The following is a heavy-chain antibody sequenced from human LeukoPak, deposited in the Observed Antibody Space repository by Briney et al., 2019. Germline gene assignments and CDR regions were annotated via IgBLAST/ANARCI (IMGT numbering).Heavy chain of an antibody. V-gene: IGHV4-34*01. CDR1: GGSFSGYY. CDR2: INHSGST. Sequence: SETLSLTCAVYGGSFSGYYWSWIRQPPGKGLEWIGEINHSGSTNYNPSLKSRVTISVDTSKNQFSLKLSSVTAADTAVYYCARGHVDTAMVHIDYWGQGTLVTVSS. CDR3: ARGHVDTAMVHIDY. D-gene: IGHD5-18*01. J-gene: IGHJ4*02.